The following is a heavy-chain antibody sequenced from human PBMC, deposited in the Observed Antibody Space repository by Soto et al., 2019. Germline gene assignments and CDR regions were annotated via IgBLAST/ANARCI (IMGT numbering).Heavy chain of an antibody. CDR2: ISAYNGNT. V-gene: IGHV1-18*01. D-gene: IGHD5-12*01. CDR1: GYTFSSYG. J-gene: IGHJ5*02. CDR3: AREGSEPGYNWFDP. Sequence: GASVKGSCKASGYTFSSYGISWGRQAPGQGLEWMGWISAYNGNTNYAQKLQGRVTMTTDTSTSTAYMELRSLRSDDTAVYYCAREGSEPGYNWFDPWGQGTLVTVSS.